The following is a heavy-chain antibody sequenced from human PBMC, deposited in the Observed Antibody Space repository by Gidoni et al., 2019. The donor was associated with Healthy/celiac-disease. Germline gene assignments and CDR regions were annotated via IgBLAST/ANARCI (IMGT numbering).Heavy chain of an antibody. J-gene: IGHJ6*03. CDR2: ISSSSSYK. CDR1: EFTFSYYY. V-gene: IGHV3-11*06. Sequence: QVQLVESGGGLVKPGGSLKLSYAASEFTFSYYYMSWIRKAPGKGLEWVLYISSSSSYKNYADSVKGRFTISRENYKNLLSLQMHSLRAEYTAVYYCAREYSSSWYSYYYYYMDVWGKGTTVTVSS. CDR3: AREYSSSWYSYYYYYMDV. D-gene: IGHD6-13*01.